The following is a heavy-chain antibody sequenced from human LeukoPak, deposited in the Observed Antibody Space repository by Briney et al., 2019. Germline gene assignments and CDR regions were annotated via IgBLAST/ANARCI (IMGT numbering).Heavy chain of an antibody. V-gene: IGHV3-30*04. CDR1: GFTFSNYA. CDR3: AKLTGTESWFDP. D-gene: IGHD1-20*01. CDR2: ISYDGSNK. Sequence: GGSLRLSCAASGFTFSNYAMHWVRQAPGKGLEWVAVISYDGSNKYYADSVKGRFTISRDSSKNTLYLQMNSLRAEDTAVYYCAKLTGTESWFDPWGQGTLVTVSS. J-gene: IGHJ5*02.